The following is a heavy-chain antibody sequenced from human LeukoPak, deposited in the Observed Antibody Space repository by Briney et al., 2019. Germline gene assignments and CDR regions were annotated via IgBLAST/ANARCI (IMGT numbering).Heavy chain of an antibody. V-gene: IGHV3-30*04. CDR3: ARDRGIAVARVHWFDP. J-gene: IGHJ5*02. D-gene: IGHD6-19*01. CDR1: GFTFSDYA. Sequence: GGSLRLSCAASGFTFSDYAMHWARQAPGKGLEWVAVISYDGSDKYYGDSVKGRFTISRDNSKNTLYLQMNSLRPDDTAVNYCARDRGIAVARVHWFDPWGQGTLVTVSS. CDR2: ISYDGSDK.